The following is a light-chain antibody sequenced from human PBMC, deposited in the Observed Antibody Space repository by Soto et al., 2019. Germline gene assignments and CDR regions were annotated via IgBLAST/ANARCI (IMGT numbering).Light chain of an antibody. Sequence: QSVLTQPPSVSAAPGQKVTISCSGSSSNIGKNYVSWYQQLPGTAPKLLIYDNNKRPSGIPDRFSGSKSGTSATLGITGLPAGDEADYYCGTWDSSLSAGVVFGGGTKLTVL. V-gene: IGLV1-51*01. CDR1: SSNIGKNY. J-gene: IGLJ2*01. CDR3: GTWDSSLSAGVV. CDR2: DNN.